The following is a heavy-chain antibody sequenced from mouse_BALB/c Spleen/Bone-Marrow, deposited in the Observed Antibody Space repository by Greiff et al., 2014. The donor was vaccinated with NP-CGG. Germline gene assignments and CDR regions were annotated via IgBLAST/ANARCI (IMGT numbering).Heavy chain of an antibody. CDR2: ISNLAYSI. J-gene: IGHJ4*01. CDR3: AREGGAVDY. CDR1: GFTFSDYG. Sequence: DVHLVESGGGLVQPGGSRKLSCAASGFTFSDYGMAWVRQAPGKGPEWVAFISNLAYSIYYADTVTGRFTISRENAKNTLYLEMSSLRSEDTAMYYCAREGGAVDYWGQGTSVTVSS. V-gene: IGHV5-15*02.